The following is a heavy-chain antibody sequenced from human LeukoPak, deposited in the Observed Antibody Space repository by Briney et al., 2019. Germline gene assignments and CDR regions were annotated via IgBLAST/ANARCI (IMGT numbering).Heavy chain of an antibody. CDR1: GYSIANGYY. V-gene: IGHV4-38-2*02. CDR3: ASLPTVYSRGYLAL. J-gene: IGHJ4*02. CDR2: IYHTGST. D-gene: IGHD3-22*01. Sequence: PSETLSLTCTVSGYSIANGYYWGWIRQPPGKGLEWIGNIYHTGSTYYNPSLKSRVTILVDVDTSKNQFSLKLSSVTAADTAVYYCASLPTVYSRGYLALWGQGTLVTVSS.